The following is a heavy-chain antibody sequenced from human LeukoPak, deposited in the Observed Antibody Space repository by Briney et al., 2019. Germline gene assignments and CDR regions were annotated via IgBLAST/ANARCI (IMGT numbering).Heavy chain of an antibody. V-gene: IGHV4-59*08. CDR2: IYYSGST. Sequence: SETLSLTCTVSGGSISSYYWSWIRQPPGKGLQWIGYIYYSGSTNYNPSLKSPVTISVDTSKNQFSLKLSSVTAADTAVYYCARHRGSGSAIYGMDVWGQGTTVTVSS. J-gene: IGHJ6*02. CDR1: GGSISSYY. CDR3: ARHRGSGSAIYGMDV. D-gene: IGHD3-3*01.